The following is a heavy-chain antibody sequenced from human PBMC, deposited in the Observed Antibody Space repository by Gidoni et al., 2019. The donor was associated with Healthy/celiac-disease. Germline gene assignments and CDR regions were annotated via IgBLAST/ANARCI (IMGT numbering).Heavy chain of an antibody. CDR2: IIPIFGTA. CDR1: GGPFSSYA. CDR3: ARDGSSTYNWFDP. J-gene: IGHJ5*02. Sequence: QVQLVQSGAEGKKPGSSVKVSCKASGGPFSSYAISWVRQAPGQGLEWMGGIIPIFGTANYAQKFQGRVTITADKSTSTAYMELSSLRSEDTAVYYCARDGSSTYNWFDPWGQGTLVTVSS. V-gene: IGHV1-69*06. D-gene: IGHD6-6*01.